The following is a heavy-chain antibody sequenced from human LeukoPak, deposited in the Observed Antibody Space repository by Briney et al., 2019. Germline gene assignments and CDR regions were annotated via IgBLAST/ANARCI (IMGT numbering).Heavy chain of an antibody. CDR2: ISRSGIAM. D-gene: IGHD3-10*01. J-gene: IGHJ4*02. CDR3: MRDRPSGNITMIRGVTLDH. CDR1: GFTFRSYE. V-gene: IGHV3-48*03. Sequence: GGSLRLSCAASGFTFRSYEMNWVRQAPGMGLEWISYISRSGIAMYYADSVKGRFTISRDNAKNSLYLHMNSLRAEDTAVYYCMRDRPSGNITMIRGVTLDHWGQGTLATVSS.